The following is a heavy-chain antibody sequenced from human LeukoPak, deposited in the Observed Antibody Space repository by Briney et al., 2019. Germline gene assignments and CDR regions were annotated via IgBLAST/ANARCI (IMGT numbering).Heavy chain of an antibody. V-gene: IGHV3-21*01. CDR2: ISSSSSYI. J-gene: IGHJ4*02. CDR1: GSTFSSYS. Sequence: PGGSLRPSCAASGSTFSSYSMNWVRQAPGKGLEWVSSISSSSSYIYYADSIKGRFTISRDNAKNSLYLQMNSLRAEDTAVYYCARNYYDRSGYYGSVDYWGQGTLVTVSS. D-gene: IGHD3-22*01. CDR3: ARNYYDRSGYYGSVDY.